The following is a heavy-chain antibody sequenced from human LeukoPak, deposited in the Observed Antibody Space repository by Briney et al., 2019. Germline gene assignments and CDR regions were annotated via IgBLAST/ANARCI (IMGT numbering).Heavy chain of an antibody. D-gene: IGHD1-26*01. V-gene: IGHV3-23*01. CDR3: AKPGVGATGNRPPLNYYFDY. CDR2: LSGSGGTT. J-gene: IGHJ4*02. CDR1: GFTFSSYD. Sequence: GESLRLSCAASGFTFSSYDMNWVRQAPGKGLEWVSALSGSGGTTYYADSVKGRFTTSRDNSKNTLYLQMNSLRAEDTAVYYCAKPGVGATGNRPPLNYYFDYWGRGTLVTVSS.